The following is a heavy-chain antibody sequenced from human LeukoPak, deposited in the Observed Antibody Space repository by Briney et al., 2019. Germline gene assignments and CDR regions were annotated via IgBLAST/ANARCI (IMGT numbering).Heavy chain of an antibody. CDR2: ISAYNGNT. V-gene: IGHV1-18*01. CDR1: GYTFTSYG. D-gene: IGHD4-11*01. J-gene: IGHJ5*02. Sequence: ASVKVSRKASGYTFTSYGISWVRQAPGQGLEWMGWISAYNGNTNYAQKLQGRVTMTTDTSTSTAYMELRSLRSDDTAVYYCARDDYSNYHNWFDPWGQGTLVTVSS. CDR3: ARDDYSNYHNWFDP.